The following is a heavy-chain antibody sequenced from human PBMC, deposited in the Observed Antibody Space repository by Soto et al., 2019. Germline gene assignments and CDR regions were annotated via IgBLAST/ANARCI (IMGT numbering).Heavy chain of an antibody. V-gene: IGHV3-48*01. D-gene: IGHD2-15*01. CDR2: ISSSSSTI. J-gene: IGHJ6*03. Sequence: GGSLRLSCAASGFTFSSYSMNWVRQAPGKGLEWVSYISSSSSTIYYADSVKGRFTISRDNAKNSLYLQMNSLRAEDTAVYYCARDLERAFEVGGPYYYYYYMDVWGKGTTVTVSS. CDR1: GFTFSSYS. CDR3: ARDLERAFEVGGPYYYYYYMDV.